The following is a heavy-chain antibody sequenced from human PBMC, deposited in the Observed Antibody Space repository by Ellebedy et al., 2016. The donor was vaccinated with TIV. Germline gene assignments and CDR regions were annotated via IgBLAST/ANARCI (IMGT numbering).Heavy chain of an antibody. J-gene: IGHJ6*02. Sequence: GGSLRLXXTASGFTFGDYAMSWVRQAPGKGLEWVSLIRSKAYGGTTEYAASVKGRFTISRDDSKSIAYLQMNSLKAEDTAVYYCTRDLTTLAAAGTGIYYYTMDVWGQGTTVTVSS. CDR3: TRDLTTLAAAGTGIYYYTMDV. D-gene: IGHD6-13*01. CDR1: GFTFGDYA. CDR2: IRSKAYGGTT. V-gene: IGHV3-49*04.